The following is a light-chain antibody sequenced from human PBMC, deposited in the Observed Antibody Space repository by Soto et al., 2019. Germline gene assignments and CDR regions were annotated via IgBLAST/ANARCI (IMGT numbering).Light chain of an antibody. CDR3: AAWDRSLNAVV. J-gene: IGLJ2*01. CDR2: DNN. V-gene: IGLV1-51*01. CDR1: SSNIGKSL. Sequence: QSVLTQPPSVSVAPGQKVTISCSGSSSNIGKSLISWFQQLPGTAPKLLIYDNNQRPSGIPDRFSGSKSGTSATLGITGLQTGDEADYYCAAWDRSLNAVVFGGGTKLTVL.